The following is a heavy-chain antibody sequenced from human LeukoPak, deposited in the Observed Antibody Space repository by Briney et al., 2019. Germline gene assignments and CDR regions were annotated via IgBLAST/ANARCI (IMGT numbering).Heavy chain of an antibody. V-gene: IGHV3-23*01. J-gene: IGHJ3*02. CDR3: ARDRVYLGREDAFDI. CDR2: ISGSGGTT. CDR1: GFTFSNYA. Sequence: GGSLRLSCAASGFTFSNYAMSWVRQAPGKGLEWVSGISGSGGTTYYADSVKGRFTISRDNSKNTLYLHMNSLRAEDAAVYFCARDRVYLGREDAFDIWGQGTMVTVSS. D-gene: IGHD7-27*01.